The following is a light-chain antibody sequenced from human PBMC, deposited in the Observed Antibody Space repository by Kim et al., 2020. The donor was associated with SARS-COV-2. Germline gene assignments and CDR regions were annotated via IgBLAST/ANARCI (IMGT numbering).Light chain of an antibody. J-gene: IGKJ4*01. CDR3: QQYTTYPLT. V-gene: IGKV1D-16*01. CDR1: ISGW. CDR2: STS. Sequence: ISGWLAWYQQKPEKAPKSLIYSTSTLQSGVPSRFSGSRSGTDFTLTITNLQPEDFATYYCQQYTTYPLTFGGGTKVEIK.